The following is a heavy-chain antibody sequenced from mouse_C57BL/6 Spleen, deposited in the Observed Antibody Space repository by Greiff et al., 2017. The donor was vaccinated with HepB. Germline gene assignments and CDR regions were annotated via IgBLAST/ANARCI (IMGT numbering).Heavy chain of an antibody. V-gene: IGHV1-82*01. Sequence: VQLQQSGPELVKPGASVKISCKASGYAFSSSWMNWVKQRPGKGLEWIGRIYPGDGDTNYNGKFKGKATLTADKSSSTAYMQLSSLTSEDSAVYVCARGGYYGSSPVYFDYWGQGTTLTVSS. D-gene: IGHD1-1*01. J-gene: IGHJ2*01. CDR3: ARGGYYGSSPVYFDY. CDR1: GYAFSSSW. CDR2: IYPGDGDT.